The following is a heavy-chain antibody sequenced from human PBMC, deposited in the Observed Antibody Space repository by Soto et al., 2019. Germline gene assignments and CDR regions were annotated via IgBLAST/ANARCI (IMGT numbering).Heavy chain of an antibody. V-gene: IGHV4-4*02. J-gene: IGHJ4*02. D-gene: IGHD2-8*01. Sequence: PSATLSLTCAVSGVSISSGNWWTFFRQTPQRGLEYIGEIFHDGTSNYYPSFERRVAISVDTSKNQFSLKLTSVTAADTAIYFCARLVYDTRLNYMYFDFWCQGALVTVSS. CDR1: GVSISSGNW. CDR3: ARLVYDTRLNYMYFDF. CDR2: IFHDGTS.